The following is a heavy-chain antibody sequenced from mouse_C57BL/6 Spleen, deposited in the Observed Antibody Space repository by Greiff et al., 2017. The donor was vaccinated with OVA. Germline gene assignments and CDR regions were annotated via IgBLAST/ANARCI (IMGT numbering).Heavy chain of an antibody. CDR3: ARVTRWYVDV. CDR1: GYSITSGYY. Sequence: ESGPGLVKPSQSLSLTCSVTGYSITSGYYWNWIRQFPGNKLEWMGYISYDGSNNFNPSLKNRISITRDTSKNQFFLKLNSVTTEDTATYYCARVTRWYVDVWGTGTTVTVSS. CDR2: ISYDGSN. V-gene: IGHV3-6*01. J-gene: IGHJ1*03.